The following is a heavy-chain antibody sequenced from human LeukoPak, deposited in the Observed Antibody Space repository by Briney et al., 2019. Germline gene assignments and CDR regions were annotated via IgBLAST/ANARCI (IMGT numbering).Heavy chain of an antibody. D-gene: IGHD5-12*01. J-gene: IGHJ6*03. Sequence: PSETLSLTCTVSGDFLSSGDYYWGWIRQPPGKGLEWIGQINHSGSTNYNPSLKSRVAISVDTSKNQFSLKLSSVTAADTAVYFCARGNAGGHDLGYYYYYMDVWGKGTTVTVSS. CDR1: GDFLSSGDYY. CDR2: INHSGST. CDR3: ARGNAGGHDLGYYYYYMDV. V-gene: IGHV4-39*07.